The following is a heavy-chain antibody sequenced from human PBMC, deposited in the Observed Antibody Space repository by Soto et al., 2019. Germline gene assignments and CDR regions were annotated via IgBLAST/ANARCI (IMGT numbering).Heavy chain of an antibody. CDR1: GFSLSTSGVG. Sequence: SGPTLVNPTQTLTLTCTFSGFSLSTSGVGMGWIRQPPGKALEWLALIYWNDDKRYSPSLKSRLTITKDTSKNQVVLTMTNMDPVDTATYYCARGYSYGTLYYFDYWGQGTLVTVSS. D-gene: IGHD5-18*01. CDR2: IYWNDDK. CDR3: ARGYSYGTLYYFDY. V-gene: IGHV2-5*01. J-gene: IGHJ4*02.